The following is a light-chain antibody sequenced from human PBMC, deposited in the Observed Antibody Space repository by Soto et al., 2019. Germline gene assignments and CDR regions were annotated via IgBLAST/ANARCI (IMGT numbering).Light chain of an antibody. Sequence: QSVLTQPASVSGSPGQPITISCTGTNNDVGGYNYVSWYQQHPGKPPQLVIYDVSHRPSGISDRFSGSRSGNTATLTISGLQAEDEADYYCTSFTSGSTPYVLGTGTKLTVL. CDR3: TSFTSGSTPYV. CDR1: NNDVGGYNY. CDR2: DVS. J-gene: IGLJ1*01. V-gene: IGLV2-14*03.